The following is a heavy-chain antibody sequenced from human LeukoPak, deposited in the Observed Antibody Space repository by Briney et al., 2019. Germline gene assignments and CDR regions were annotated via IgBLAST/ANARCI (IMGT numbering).Heavy chain of an antibody. Sequence: GGSLRLSCAASGFTFSSYGMHWVRQAPGKGLEWVAFIRYDGSNKYYADSVKGRFTISRDNSKNTLYLQMNSLRAEDTAVYYCAKDPSITIYSRGAYYFDYWGQGTLVTVSS. CDR3: AKDPSITIYSRGAYYFDY. J-gene: IGHJ4*02. V-gene: IGHV3-30*02. D-gene: IGHD3-3*01. CDR1: GFTFSSYG. CDR2: IRYDGSNK.